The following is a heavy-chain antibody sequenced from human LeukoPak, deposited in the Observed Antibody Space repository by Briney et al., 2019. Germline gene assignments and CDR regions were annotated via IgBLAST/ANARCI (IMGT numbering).Heavy chain of an antibody. Sequence: GGSLRLSCAASGFTFRSYNMNWVRQAPGKGLEWVSYISSTSSTIYYADSVKGRFTISRDNSKNTLYLQMNSLRAEDTAMYYCARSLAGSSWYPVDYWGQGTLVTVSS. V-gene: IGHV3-48*01. J-gene: IGHJ4*02. CDR1: GFTFRSYN. D-gene: IGHD6-13*01. CDR3: ARSLAGSSWYPVDY. CDR2: ISSTSSTI.